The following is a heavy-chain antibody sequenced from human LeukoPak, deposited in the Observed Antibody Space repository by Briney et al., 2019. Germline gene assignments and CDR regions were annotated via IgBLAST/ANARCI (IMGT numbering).Heavy chain of an antibody. Sequence: SETLSLTCTVSGGSINSYYWSWIRQAPGKGLEWIGHISYSGSTNYNPSLEGRVTISIDTSKNQFSLNLSSVTAADTAVYYCARVVIPAAPFGYWGQGTLVTVSS. CDR3: ARVVIPAAPFGY. J-gene: IGHJ4*02. CDR2: ISYSGST. D-gene: IGHD2-2*01. CDR1: GGSINSYY. V-gene: IGHV4-59*01.